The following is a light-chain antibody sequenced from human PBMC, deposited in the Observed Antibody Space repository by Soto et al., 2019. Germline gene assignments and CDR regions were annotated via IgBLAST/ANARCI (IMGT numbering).Light chain of an antibody. J-gene: IGLJ1*01. CDR2: EVS. V-gene: IGLV2-14*01. Sequence: QSALTQPASVSGSPGQSITISCTGTSSDVGGYNYVSWYQLHPGKAPKLIIYEVSHRPSGASNHFSGYKSGNTASLTISGLQAEDEADYYCSSYTSTSTPCVFGTGTKLTV. CDR1: SSDVGGYNY. CDR3: SSYTSTSTPCV.